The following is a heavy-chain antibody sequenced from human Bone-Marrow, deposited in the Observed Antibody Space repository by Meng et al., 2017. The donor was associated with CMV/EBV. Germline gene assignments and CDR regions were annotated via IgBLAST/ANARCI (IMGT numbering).Heavy chain of an antibody. CDR2: ITTNNGYT. Sequence: ASVKVSCKASGGTFSSYTITWVRQAPGQGLEWVGWITTNNGYTRYAQKLRDRITMTRDTSTTTAYMELRSLRYDDTAIYYCARHQTPSGWYPPDYWGQGTLVTVSS. V-gene: IGHV1-18*01. D-gene: IGHD6-19*01. CDR3: ARHQTPSGWYPPDY. CDR1: GGTFSSYT. J-gene: IGHJ4*02.